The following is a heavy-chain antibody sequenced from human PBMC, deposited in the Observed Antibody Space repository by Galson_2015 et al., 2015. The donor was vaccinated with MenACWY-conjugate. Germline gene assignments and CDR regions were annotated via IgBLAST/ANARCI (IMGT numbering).Heavy chain of an antibody. D-gene: IGHD2-15*01. CDR3: TRDRDVGGSRWWFDP. J-gene: IGHJ5*02. CDR2: IKCRTDGGTT. V-gene: IGHV3-15*01. CDR1: GLTFSNVW. Sequence: SLRLSCATSGLTFSNVWMSWVCQAPGKGLEWVARIKCRTDGGTTDYATPMKGRFTILRDDSTNTLYLQMSSLKIEDTAMYFCTRDRDVGGSRWWFDPWGQGTLVTVSS.